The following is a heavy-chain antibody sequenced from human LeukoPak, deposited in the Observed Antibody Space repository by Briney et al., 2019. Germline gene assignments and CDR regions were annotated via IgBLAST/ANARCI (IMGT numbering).Heavy chain of an antibody. J-gene: IGHJ4*02. CDR1: GGSISSSNW. D-gene: IGHD6-19*01. Sequence: PSETLSLTCAVSGGSISSSNWWSWVRQPPGKGLEWIGEIYYSGSTNYNPPLKRRVTISVDTSKPQFSLKLSSVTAADTAVYYCATGYSSGWYFDYWGQGTPVTV. V-gene: IGHV4-4*02. CDR3: ATGYSSGWYFDY. CDR2: IYYSGST.